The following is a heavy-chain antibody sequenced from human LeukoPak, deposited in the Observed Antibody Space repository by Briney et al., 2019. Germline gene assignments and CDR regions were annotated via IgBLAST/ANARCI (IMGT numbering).Heavy chain of an antibody. V-gene: IGHV3-15*01. CDR1: GFTFNEAW. CDR3: TTDNVGVIATGY. Sequence: GGSLRLSCATSGFTFNEAWMSWVRQAPGKGLEWVCRIKSRADGETTDYAAPVQDRFTISRDDPKKMLYLQMNSLKSEDTAGYYCTTDNVGVIATGYWGQGSLVTVSS. J-gene: IGHJ4*02. D-gene: IGHD2-21*01. CDR2: IKSRADGETT.